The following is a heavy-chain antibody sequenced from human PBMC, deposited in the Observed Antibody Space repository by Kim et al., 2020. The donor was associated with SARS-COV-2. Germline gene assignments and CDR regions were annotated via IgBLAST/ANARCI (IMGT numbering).Heavy chain of an antibody. Sequence: KARFTIPRDNAKTSLYLQMNSLRAEDTAVYYCARDRKAVAGNYYYYGMDVWGQGTTVTVSS. D-gene: IGHD6-19*01. V-gene: IGHV3-48*03. J-gene: IGHJ6*02. CDR3: ARDRKAVAGNYYYYGMDV.